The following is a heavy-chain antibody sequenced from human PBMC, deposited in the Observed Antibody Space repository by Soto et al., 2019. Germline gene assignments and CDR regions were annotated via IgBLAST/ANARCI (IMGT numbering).Heavy chain of an antibody. V-gene: IGHV3-48*03. CDR3: ARVRNTYYYDSSGYYYFDY. J-gene: IGHJ4*02. CDR1: GFTFSSYE. D-gene: IGHD3-22*01. Sequence: GGSLRLSCAASGFTFSSYEMNWVRQAPGKGLEWVSYISSSGSTIYYADSVKGRFTISRDNAKNSLYLQMNSLRVEDTAVYYCARVRNTYYYDSSGYYYFDYWGQGTLVTVSS. CDR2: ISSSGSTI.